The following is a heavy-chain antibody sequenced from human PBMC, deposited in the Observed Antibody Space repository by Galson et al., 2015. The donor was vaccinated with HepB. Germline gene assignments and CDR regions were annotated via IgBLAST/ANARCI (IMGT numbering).Heavy chain of an antibody. J-gene: IGHJ4*02. Sequence: ETLSLTCTVSGYSISSGYYWGWIRQPPGKGLEWIGSIYHSGSTYYNPSLKSRVTISVDTSKNQFSLKLSSVTAADTAVYYCARAMIAVAGCDYWGQGTLVTVSS. CDR3: ARAMIAVAGCDY. D-gene: IGHD6-19*01. V-gene: IGHV4-38-2*02. CDR1: GYSISSGYY. CDR2: IYHSGST.